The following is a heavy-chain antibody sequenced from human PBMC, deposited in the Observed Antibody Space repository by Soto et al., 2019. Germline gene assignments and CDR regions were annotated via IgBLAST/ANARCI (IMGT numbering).Heavy chain of an antibody. CDR1: GGTFSSYA. CDR2: IIPIFGTA. D-gene: IGHD3-10*01. Sequence: QVQLVQSGAEVKKPGSSVKVSCKASGGTFSSYAISWVRQAPGQGLEWMGGIIPIFGTANYAQKFQGRVTITADECTSTAYMELSSLRSEDTAVYYCARLYYYGSGNYYYGMDVWGQGNTVTVFS. J-gene: IGHJ6*02. V-gene: IGHV1-69*01. CDR3: ARLYYYGSGNYYYGMDV.